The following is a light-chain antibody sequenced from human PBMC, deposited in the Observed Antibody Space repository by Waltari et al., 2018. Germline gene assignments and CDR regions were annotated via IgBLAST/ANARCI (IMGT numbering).Light chain of an antibody. CDR3: MQALQTPRT. V-gene: IGKV2-29*02. CDR2: RVS. J-gene: IGKJ1*01. CDR1: QSLLHSNGKTY. Sequence: DIVMTQTPLSLPVTPGEPASISCRSSQSLLHSNGKTYLYWYLQKPGQPPRLLIYRVSNRFSGVPDRFSGSGSGTDFTLKISRVEAEDVGVYYGMQALQTPRTFGQGTKVEI.